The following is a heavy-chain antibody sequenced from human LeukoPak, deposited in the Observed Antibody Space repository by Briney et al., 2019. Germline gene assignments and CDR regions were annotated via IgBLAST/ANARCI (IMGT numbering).Heavy chain of an antibody. CDR1: GFTFSDHW. CDR2: IKQDGSQR. J-gene: IGHJ4*02. D-gene: IGHD3-10*01. V-gene: IGHV3-7*01. Sequence: GGSLRLSCEASGFTFSDHWMNWVRQAPGKGLEWVACIKQDGSQRDYVDSVKGRFTISRDNAKNSLYLQMSSLRAEDTAMYYCARDKGYGSDYWGPGVQVTVSS. CDR3: ARDKGYGSDY.